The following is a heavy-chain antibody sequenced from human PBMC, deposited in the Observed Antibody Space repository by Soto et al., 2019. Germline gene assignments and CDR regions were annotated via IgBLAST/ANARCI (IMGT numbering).Heavy chain of an antibody. Sequence: GSLRLSCAASGFTFSSYSMNWVRQAPGKGLEWVSYISSSSSTIYYADSVKGRFTISRDNAKNSLYLQMNSLRAEDTAVYYCAPLSSAYTIHSSGPATLVTVSS. CDR1: GFTFSSYS. CDR3: APLSSAYTIHS. J-gene: IGHJ4*02. D-gene: IGHD3-16*01. CDR2: ISSSSSTI. V-gene: IGHV3-48*01.